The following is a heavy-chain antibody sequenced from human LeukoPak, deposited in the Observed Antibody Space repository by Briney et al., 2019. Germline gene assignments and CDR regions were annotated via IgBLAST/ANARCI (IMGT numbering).Heavy chain of an antibody. CDR1: GFSFSAYA. V-gene: IGHV3-23*01. D-gene: IGHD3-9*01. CDR3: AKGAQYDSTIDY. CDR2: ISGSGDNNDNT. J-gene: IGHJ4*02. Sequence: PGGSLRLSCAASGFSFSAYAMSWVRQAPGKGLEWVSAISGSGDNNDNTYYADSVKGQFTISRDNSKDTLYLQMSSLRAEDAAVYYCAKGAQYDSTIDYWGQGTLVTVSS.